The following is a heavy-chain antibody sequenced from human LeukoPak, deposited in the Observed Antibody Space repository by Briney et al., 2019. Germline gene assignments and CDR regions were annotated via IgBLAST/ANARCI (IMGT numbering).Heavy chain of an antibody. D-gene: IGHD3-10*01. J-gene: IGHJ4*02. CDR3: ASLGDFFGSGSYAPFDY. Sequence: ASVKVSCKASGYTFNGYFMHWVRQAPGQGLEWMGWINPNSGGTNYAQKLQGRVTMTRDTSITTAYMELSRLTSDDTAVYYCASLGDFFGSGSYAPFDYWGQGSLVTVSS. V-gene: IGHV1-2*02. CDR1: GYTFNGYF. CDR2: INPNSGGT.